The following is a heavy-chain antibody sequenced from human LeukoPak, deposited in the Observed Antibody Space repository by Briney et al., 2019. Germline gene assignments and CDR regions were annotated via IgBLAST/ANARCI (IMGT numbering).Heavy chain of an antibody. CDR1: GFTFADYA. CDR2: ISSSGSTK. J-gene: IGHJ4*02. D-gene: IGHD6-13*01. V-gene: IGHV3-48*01. CDR3: ASGAAVGTSRFDF. Sequence: PGGSLRLFCAASGFTFADYAMSWVRQAPGKGLEWVSYISSSGSTKYYADSVKGRFTISRDNAKNSLYMQMNSLRGEDTAMYYCASGAAVGTSRFDFWGQGTLVTVSS.